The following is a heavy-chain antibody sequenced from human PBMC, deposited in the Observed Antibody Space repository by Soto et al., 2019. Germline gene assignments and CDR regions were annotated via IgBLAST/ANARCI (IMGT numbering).Heavy chain of an antibody. CDR2: ISYDGGNK. CDR1: GFTFSSYG. V-gene: IGHV3-30*03. Sequence: GSLRLSCAASGFTFSSYGMHWVRQAPGKGLEWVAVISYDGGNKYYADSVKGRFTISRDNSKNTLYLQMNSLRAEDTAVYYCALDMLSIAARRFSQTYDYWGQGTLVTVSS. D-gene: IGHD6-6*01. J-gene: IGHJ4*02. CDR3: ALDMLSIAARRFSQTYDY.